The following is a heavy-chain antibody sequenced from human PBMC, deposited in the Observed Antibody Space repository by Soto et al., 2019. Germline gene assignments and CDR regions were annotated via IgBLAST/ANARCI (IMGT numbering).Heavy chain of an antibody. CDR1: GGTFSSYA. V-gene: IGHV1-69*13. J-gene: IGHJ4*02. Sequence: GASVKVSCKASGGTFSSYAISWVRQAPGQGLEWMGGIIPIFGTANYAQKFQGRVTITADESTSTAYMELSSLRSEDTAVYYCARDPYYYDSSGYYRYYFDYWGQGTLVTVSS. CDR3: ARDPYYYDSSGYYRYYFDY. D-gene: IGHD3-22*01. CDR2: IIPIFGTA.